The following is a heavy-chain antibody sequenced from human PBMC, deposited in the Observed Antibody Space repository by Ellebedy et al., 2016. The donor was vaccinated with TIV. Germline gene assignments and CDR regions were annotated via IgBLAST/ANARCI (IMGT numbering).Heavy chain of an antibody. J-gene: IGHJ4*02. CDR2: ISAYNGNT. CDR3: ARYRLGEGSGYEFLDY. CDR1: GYTFTSYG. V-gene: IGHV1-18*04. Sequence: ASVKVSCKASGYTFTSYGIIWVRQAPGQGLEWMGWISAYNGNTNYAQKLQGRVTMTTDTSTSTASMELRSLRSDDTAVYYCARYRLGEGSGYEFLDYWGQGTLVTVSS. D-gene: IGHD5-12*01.